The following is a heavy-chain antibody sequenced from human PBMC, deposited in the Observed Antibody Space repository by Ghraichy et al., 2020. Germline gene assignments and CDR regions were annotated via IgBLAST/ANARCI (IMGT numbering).Heavy chain of an antibody. Sequence: SETLSLTCTVSGYSNSSGYYWGWIRQPPGKGLEWIGSIYHSGSTYYNPSLKSRVTISVDTSKNQFSLKLSSVTAADTAVYYCARGGGYDFLDYWGQGTLVTVSS. CDR1: GYSNSSGYY. V-gene: IGHV4-38-2*02. CDR3: ARGGGYDFLDY. D-gene: IGHD5-12*01. CDR2: IYHSGST. J-gene: IGHJ4*02.